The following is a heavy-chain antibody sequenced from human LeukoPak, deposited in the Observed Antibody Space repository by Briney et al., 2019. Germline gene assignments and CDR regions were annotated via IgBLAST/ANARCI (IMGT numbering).Heavy chain of an antibody. CDR3: ARHSHFVAVAGRGDFDH. J-gene: IGHJ4*02. D-gene: IGHD6-19*01. CDR2: INHSGST. CDR1: GFNFDDYG. V-gene: IGHV4-34*01. Sequence: GSLRLSCAASGFNFDDYGMSWVRQAPGKGLEWIGEINHSGSTNYNPSLKSRVTISVDTSKNQFSLKLSSVTAADTAVYYCARHSHFVAVAGRGDFDHWGQGTLVTVSS.